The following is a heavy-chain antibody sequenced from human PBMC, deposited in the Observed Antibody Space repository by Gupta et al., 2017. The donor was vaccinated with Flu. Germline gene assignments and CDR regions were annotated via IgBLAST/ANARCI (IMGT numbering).Heavy chain of an antibody. Sequence: EVQLLESGGGLIQTGGSRRLSGVVAGVAFSSYGMNWVRQAPGRGLEWVSTISASGSHTFYADSVKGRFTISRDNSKNTLYLQMSSLRAEDTAVYYCAKDLERLHYFDYWGQGILATVSS. CDR2: ISASGSHT. CDR3: AKDLERLHYFDY. J-gene: IGHJ4*02. D-gene: IGHD2-15*01. CDR1: GVAFSSYG. V-gene: IGHV3-23*01.